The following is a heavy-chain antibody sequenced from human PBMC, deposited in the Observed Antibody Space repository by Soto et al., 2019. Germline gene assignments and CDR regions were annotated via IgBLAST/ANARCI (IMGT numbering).Heavy chain of an antibody. CDR2: FDPEDGET. CDR3: ATDGGSGSYPRAFDY. J-gene: IGHJ4*02. V-gene: IGHV1-24*01. D-gene: IGHD3-10*01. Sequence: ASVKVSCKVSGYTLTELSMHWVRQAPGKGLEWMGGFDPEDGETIYAQKFQGRVTMTEDTSTDTAYMELSSLRSEDTAVYYCATDGGSGSYPRAFDYWGQGTLVTVS. CDR1: GYTLTELS.